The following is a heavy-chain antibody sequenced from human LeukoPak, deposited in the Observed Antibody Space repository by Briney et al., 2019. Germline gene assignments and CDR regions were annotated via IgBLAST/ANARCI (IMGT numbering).Heavy chain of an antibody. Sequence: ASVKVSCKASGYTFTGYYMHWVRQAPGQGLEWMGWINPNSGGTNYAQKFQGRVTMTRDTSISTAYMELSRLRSDDTAVYYCAMDSVLMVYNYYYYMDVWGKGTTVTVSS. D-gene: IGHD2-8*01. V-gene: IGHV1-2*02. CDR3: AMDSVLMVYNYYYYMDV. CDR1: GYTFTGYY. CDR2: INPNSGGT. J-gene: IGHJ6*03.